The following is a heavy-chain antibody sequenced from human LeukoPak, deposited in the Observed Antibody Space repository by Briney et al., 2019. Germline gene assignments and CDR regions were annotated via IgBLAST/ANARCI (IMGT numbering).Heavy chain of an antibody. CDR3: ARETNYGGNDY. J-gene: IGHJ4*02. D-gene: IGHD4-23*01. Sequence: PSETLSLTCTVSGGSISSYYWSWIRQPPGKGLEWIGYIYYSGSTNYNPSLKSRVTISVDTSKNQFSLKLSSATAADTAVYYCARETNYGGNDYWGQGTLVTVSS. V-gene: IGHV4-59*01. CDR1: GGSISSYY. CDR2: IYYSGST.